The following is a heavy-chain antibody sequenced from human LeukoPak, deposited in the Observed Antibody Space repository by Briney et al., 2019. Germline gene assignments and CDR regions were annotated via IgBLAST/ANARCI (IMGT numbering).Heavy chain of an antibody. CDR3: ARGDYWYFDL. Sequence: SETLSLTCTVSGGSISSYYWSWIRQPPGKGLEWIGNIYYSGSTNYNPSLKSRVTISVDTSKNQFSLKLSSVTAADTAVYYCARGDYWYFDLWGRGTLVTVSS. CDR2: IYYSGST. CDR1: GGSISSYY. J-gene: IGHJ2*01. D-gene: IGHD2-21*01. V-gene: IGHV4-59*08.